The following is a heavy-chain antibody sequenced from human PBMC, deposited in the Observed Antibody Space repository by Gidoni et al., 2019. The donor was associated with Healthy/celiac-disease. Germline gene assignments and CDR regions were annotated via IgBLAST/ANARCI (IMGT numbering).Heavy chain of an antibody. J-gene: IGHJ4*02. D-gene: IGHD2-15*01. CDR3: TTLPHRIFEKYCSGGSCYSY. CDR2: IKSKTDGGTT. CDR1: GFTFSNAW. V-gene: IGHV3-15*01. Sequence: EVQLVESGGGLVKPGGSLRLSCAASGFTFSNAWMSWVRQAPGKGLEWVGRIKSKTDGGTTDYAAPVKGRFTISRDDSKNTLYLQMNSLKTEDTAVYYCTTLPHRIFEKYCSGGSCYSYWGQGTLVTVSS.